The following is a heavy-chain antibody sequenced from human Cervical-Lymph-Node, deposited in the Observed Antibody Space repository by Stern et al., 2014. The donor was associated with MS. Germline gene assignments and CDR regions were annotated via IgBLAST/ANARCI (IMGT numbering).Heavy chain of an antibody. D-gene: IGHD1-26*01. CDR2: ITPIFGTA. V-gene: IGHV1-69*01. CDR1: GGTFSSYA. CDR3: ARGELKEGLVRGMDV. J-gene: IGHJ6*02. Sequence: VQLLESGAEVKKPGSSVKVSCKASGGTFSSYAISWVRQAPGQGLEWVGGITPIFGTANYAQKFQGRVTITADESTSTAYMELSSLRSEDTAVYYCARGELKEGLVRGMDVWGQGTTVTVSS.